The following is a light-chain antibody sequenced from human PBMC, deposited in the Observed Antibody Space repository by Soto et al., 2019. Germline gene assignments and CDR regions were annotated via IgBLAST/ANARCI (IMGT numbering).Light chain of an antibody. V-gene: IGKV3-15*01. Sequence: EIVMTQSAAALSVSPGERATLSCRASQTIYSNVAWYQQRPGQAPRLLIYRASARATGIPARFSGSGSGTEFTLTISSLQSEDFAVYYCQQYNNWPPTWTFGQGTKVDIK. CDR2: RAS. CDR1: QTIYSN. CDR3: QQYNNWPPTWT. J-gene: IGKJ1*01.